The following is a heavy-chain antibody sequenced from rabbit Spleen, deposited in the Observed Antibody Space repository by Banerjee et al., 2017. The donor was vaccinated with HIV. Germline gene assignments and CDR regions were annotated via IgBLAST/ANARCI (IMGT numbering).Heavy chain of an antibody. D-gene: IGHD4-1*01. Sequence: LEESGGGLVQPEGSLTLTCKASGFSFSSSDYICWVRQAPGKGLEWIGYIDPVFGITYYANWVNGRFSISRENAQNTVFLQMTSLTAADTATYFCARDLAAVVGWNFGLWGQGTLVTVS. CDR2: IDPVFGIT. CDR1: GFSFSSSD. CDR3: ARDLAAVVGWNFGL. J-gene: IGHJ3*01. V-gene: IGHV1S47*01.